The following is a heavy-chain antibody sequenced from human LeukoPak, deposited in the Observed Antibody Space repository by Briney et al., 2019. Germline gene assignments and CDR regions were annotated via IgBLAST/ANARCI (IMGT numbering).Heavy chain of an antibody. Sequence: PGGSLRLSCAASGFTFSSYSMNWVRQAPGKGLEWVSSISSSSSYIYYADSVKGRFTISRDNSKNTLYLQMNSLRAEDTAVYYCAKIGSGSRRLHWGQGTLVTVSS. D-gene: IGHD3-10*01. V-gene: IGHV3-21*04. CDR2: ISSSSSYI. J-gene: IGHJ4*02. CDR3: AKIGSGSRRLH. CDR1: GFTFSSYS.